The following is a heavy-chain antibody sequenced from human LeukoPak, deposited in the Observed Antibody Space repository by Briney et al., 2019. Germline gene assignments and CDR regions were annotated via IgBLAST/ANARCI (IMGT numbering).Heavy chain of an antibody. CDR2: INPSGGST. Sequence: VASVKVSCKASGYTFTSYYMHWVRQAPGQGLEWMGIINPSGGSTSYAQKFQGRVTMTRDTSTSTVYMELSSLRSEDTAVYYCARDWGCSSTSCYGICWYFDLWGRGTLVTVSS. D-gene: IGHD2-2*01. V-gene: IGHV1-46*01. CDR3: ARDWGCSSTSCYGICWYFDL. CDR1: GYTFTSYY. J-gene: IGHJ2*01.